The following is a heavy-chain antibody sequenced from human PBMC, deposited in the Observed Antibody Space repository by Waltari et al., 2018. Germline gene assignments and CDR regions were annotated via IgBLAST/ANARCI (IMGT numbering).Heavy chain of an antibody. J-gene: IGHJ4*02. V-gene: IGHV4-39*01. CDR1: GDSISSSSYY. CDR3: VRHARTTSGGKHFDH. CDR2: MYYSGST. Sequence: QLQLQESGPGLVKASETLSLTCTVSGDSISSSSYYWGWVRHPPGKGLEWIGNMYYSGSTYYNPSLKSRVTISGDTSKSQCSLKLSSVTAADTSMYYCVRHARTTSGGKHFDHWGQGMLVTVSP. D-gene: IGHD2-15*01.